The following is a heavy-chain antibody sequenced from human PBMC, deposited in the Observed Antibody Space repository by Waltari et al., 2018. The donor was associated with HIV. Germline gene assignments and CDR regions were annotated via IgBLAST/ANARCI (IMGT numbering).Heavy chain of an antibody. D-gene: IGHD5-12*01. J-gene: IGHJ3*01. CDR3: TTDVYDGSGGNAFDV. Sequence: EVQLVESGGGLVKPGGSLRLSCAVSGFDFTNAWLNWVRQAPGKGLEWIGRIKSQSDGGTSDYAAPLKGRFSISRDDSQRTLFLQISSLMTEDTGVYYCTTDVYDGSGGNAFDVWGQGTMVTVSS. V-gene: IGHV3-15*07. CDR1: GFDFTNAW. CDR2: IKSQSDGGTS.